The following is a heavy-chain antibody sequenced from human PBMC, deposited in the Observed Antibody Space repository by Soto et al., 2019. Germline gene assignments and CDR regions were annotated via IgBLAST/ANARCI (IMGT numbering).Heavy chain of an antibody. D-gene: IGHD3-22*01. Sequence: SVKVCCKACGVTFTSSAMQWVRQDLGQRLEWIGWIVVGNGNTNYAQKFQERVTITRDMSTSTAYMELSSLRSEDTAVYFCAADFYYDSSGYVDSWGQGTPVTVSS. CDR2: IVVGNGNT. J-gene: IGHJ4*02. V-gene: IGHV1-58*02. CDR3: AADFYYDSSGYVDS. CDR1: GVTFTSSA.